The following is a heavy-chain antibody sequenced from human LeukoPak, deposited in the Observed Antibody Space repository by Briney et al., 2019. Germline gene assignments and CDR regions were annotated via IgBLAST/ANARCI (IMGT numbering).Heavy chain of an antibody. D-gene: IGHD4-17*01. V-gene: IGHV1-8*01. Sequence: GASVKVSCKASGYTFTSYDVNWVRQATGQGLEWMGWMSPKSGNAGYAQKFQGRVIMTRDASTTIAYMELSSLTSEDTAVYYCARGKLTHGDYVAADYWGQGTLVTVSS. CDR1: GYTFTSYD. CDR2: MSPKSGNA. CDR3: ARGKLTHGDYVAADY. J-gene: IGHJ4*02.